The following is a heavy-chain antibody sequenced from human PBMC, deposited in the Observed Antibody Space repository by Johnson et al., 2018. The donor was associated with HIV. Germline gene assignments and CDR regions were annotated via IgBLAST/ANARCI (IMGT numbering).Heavy chain of an antibody. D-gene: IGHD1-7*01. CDR1: GFTFSDYY. CDR3: ARENYRRRDAFDV. J-gene: IGHJ3*01. Sequence: VQLVESGGALVQPGGSLRLSCAASGFTFSDYYMDWVRQAPGKGLEWVGRTTDKLNRYTTKYAATVKGRFTISRDDSKKSLYLRIKRLRTEDTAVYYCARENYRRRDAFDVWGQGTVVIVSS. CDR2: TTDKLNRYTT. V-gene: IGHV3-72*01.